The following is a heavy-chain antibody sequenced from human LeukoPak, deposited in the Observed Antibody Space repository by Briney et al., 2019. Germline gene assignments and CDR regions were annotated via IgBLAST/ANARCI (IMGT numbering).Heavy chain of an antibody. D-gene: IGHD3-22*01. CDR3: ARGGDSSGYYYGVTNY. CDR2: ISSSGSTI. J-gene: IGHJ4*02. Sequence: GGSLRLSCAASGFTFSSHEMNWVRQAPGKGLEWVSYISSSGSTIYYADSVKGRFTISRDNAKNSLYLQMNSLRAEDTAVYYCARGGDSSGYYYGVTNYWGQGTLVTVSS. V-gene: IGHV3-48*03. CDR1: GFTFSSHE.